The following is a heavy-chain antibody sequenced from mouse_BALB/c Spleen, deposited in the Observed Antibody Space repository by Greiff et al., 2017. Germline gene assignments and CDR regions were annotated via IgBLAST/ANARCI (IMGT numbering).Heavy chain of an antibody. CDR1: GYSITSDYA. J-gene: IGHJ2*01. CDR3: ARWGGSSPY. V-gene: IGHV3-2*02. CDR2: ISYSGST. D-gene: IGHD1-1*01. Sequence: EVQLQQSGPGLVKPSQSLSLTCTVTGYSITSDYAWNWIRQFPGNKLEWMGYISYSGSTSYNPSLKSRISITRDTSKNQFFLQLNSVTTEDTATYYCARWGGSSPYWGQGTTLTVSS.